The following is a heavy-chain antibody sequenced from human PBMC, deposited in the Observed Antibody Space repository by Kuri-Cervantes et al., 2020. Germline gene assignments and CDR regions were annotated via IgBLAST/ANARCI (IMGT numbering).Heavy chain of an antibody. CDR2: INPSGGST. J-gene: IGHJ5*02. V-gene: IGHV1-46*01. D-gene: IGHD3-10*01. CDR3: ARGPYYYGSGSYYYWFDP. Sequence: ASVKVSRKVSGYTLTELSMHWVRQAPGQGLEWMGIINPSGGSTSYAQKFQGRVTMTRDTSTSTVYMELSSLRSEDTAVYYCARGPYYYGSGSYYYWFDPWGQGTLVTVSS. CDR1: GYTLTELS.